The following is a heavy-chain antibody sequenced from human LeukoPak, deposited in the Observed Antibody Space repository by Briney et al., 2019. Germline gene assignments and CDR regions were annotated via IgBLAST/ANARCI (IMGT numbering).Heavy chain of an antibody. CDR1: GGSFSGYY. CDR2: MKHSGST. D-gene: IGHD6-13*01. J-gene: IGHJ4*02. V-gene: IGHV4-34*01. CDR3: ARGRIAAAGKAGYYFDH. Sequence: TSETLSLTCAVYGGSFSGYYWSWIRQPPGKGLEWIGEMKHSGSTNYNPSLKSRVTISVDTSKNQFSLKLSSVTAADTAVYYCARGRIAAAGKAGYYFDHWGQGTLVTVSS.